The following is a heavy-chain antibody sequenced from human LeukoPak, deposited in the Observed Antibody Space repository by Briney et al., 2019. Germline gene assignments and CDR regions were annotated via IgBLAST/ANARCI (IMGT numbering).Heavy chain of an antibody. CDR3: AKDGLANIAAAGYFQH. Sequence: GGSLRLSCAASGFTFSSYAMSWVRQAPGKGLEWVSAISGSGGSTYYADSVKGRFTISRNNSKNTLYLQMNSLRAEDTAVYYCAKDGLANIAAAGYFQHWGQGTLVTVSS. V-gene: IGHV3-23*01. CDR1: GFTFSSYA. D-gene: IGHD6-13*01. CDR2: ISGSGGST. J-gene: IGHJ1*01.